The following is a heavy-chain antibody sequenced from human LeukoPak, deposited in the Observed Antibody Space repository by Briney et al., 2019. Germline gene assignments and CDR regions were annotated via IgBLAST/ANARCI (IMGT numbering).Heavy chain of an antibody. CDR2: IYYSGTT. D-gene: IGHD2-2*01. CDR3: ARADVLYQLLSGLDP. V-gene: IGHV4-59*01. J-gene: IGHJ5*02. CDR1: GDSISSYY. Sequence: PSETLSLTCTVSGDSISSYYWTWIRQPPGKGLEWIGYIYYSGTTNYNPSLKSRVHISVDTSKNQFSLKLSSVTAADTAVYYCARADVLYQLLSGLDPWGQGTLVTVSS.